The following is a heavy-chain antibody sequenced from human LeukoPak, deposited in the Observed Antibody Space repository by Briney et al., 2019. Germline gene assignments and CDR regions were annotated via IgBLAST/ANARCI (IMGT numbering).Heavy chain of an antibody. Sequence: GGSLRLSCAASGFTFDDYGMSWVRQAPGKGLEWVSGINWNGGSTGYADSVKGRFTISRDNAKNSLYLQMNSLRAEDTAVYYCARDRLSERRSYYYYYMDVWGKGTTVTISS. CDR2: INWNGGST. D-gene: IGHD3-10*01. V-gene: IGHV3-20*04. CDR1: GFTFDDYG. J-gene: IGHJ6*03. CDR3: ARDRLSERRSYYYYYMDV.